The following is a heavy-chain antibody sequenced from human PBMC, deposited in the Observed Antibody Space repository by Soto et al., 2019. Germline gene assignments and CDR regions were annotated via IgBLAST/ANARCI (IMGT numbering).Heavy chain of an antibody. J-gene: IGHJ4*02. Sequence: QVQLQESGPGLVKPSRTLSLTCAVSGGSISSSNWWSWVRQPPGKGLEWIGEIYHSGSTNYNPSLKSGVNISVDKSKKQFSLEMCSVTAADTAVYYCARDSGIAARQGDYWGQGTLVTVSS. V-gene: IGHV4-4*02. D-gene: IGHD6-6*01. CDR2: IYHSGST. CDR3: ARDSGIAARQGDY. CDR1: GGSISSSNW.